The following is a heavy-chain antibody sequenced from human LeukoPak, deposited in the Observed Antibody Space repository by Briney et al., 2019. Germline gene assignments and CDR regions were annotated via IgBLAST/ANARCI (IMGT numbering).Heavy chain of an antibody. CDR1: GFTFSTYA. CDR2: ISYDGSNK. V-gene: IGHV3-30*04. CDR3: AKPLDYYDSSGYYYGGLFDY. D-gene: IGHD3-22*01. Sequence: GRSLRLSCAASGFTFSTYAMHWVRQAPGKGLEWVAAISYDGSNKNYADSVKGRFTISRDNSKNTLYLQMNSLRAEDTAVYYCAKPLDYYDSSGYYYGGLFDYWGQGTLVTVSS. J-gene: IGHJ4*02.